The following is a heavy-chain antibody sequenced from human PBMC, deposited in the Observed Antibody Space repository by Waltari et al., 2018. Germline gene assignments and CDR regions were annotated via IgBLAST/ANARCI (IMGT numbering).Heavy chain of an antibody. D-gene: IGHD6-13*01. Sequence: QVQLQESGPGLVKPSETLSLTCAVSGYSISSGYYWGWIRQPPGKGLEWIGSTCHSGRTYSNPSLKSRVTISVDTSKNQFSLKLSSVTAADTAVYYCARQSIAAAGSFYYFDYWGQGTLVTVSS. J-gene: IGHJ4*02. V-gene: IGHV4-38-2*01. CDR3: ARQSIAAAGSFYYFDY. CDR1: GYSISSGYY. CDR2: TCHSGRT.